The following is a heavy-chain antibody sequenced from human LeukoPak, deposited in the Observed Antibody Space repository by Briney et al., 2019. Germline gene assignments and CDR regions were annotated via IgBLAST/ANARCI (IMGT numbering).Heavy chain of an antibody. Sequence: RGSLRLSCASSGFIFGSHRMSWVRQAPGKGLEWVANIGQDGTGTFYADSLKGRFTISRNNAKNLLYLQMNSLRVEDTAVYYCVRGNEAYWGQGTLVTVSS. CDR3: VRGNEAY. CDR1: GFIFGSHR. V-gene: IGHV3-7*01. CDR2: IGQDGTGT. J-gene: IGHJ1*01.